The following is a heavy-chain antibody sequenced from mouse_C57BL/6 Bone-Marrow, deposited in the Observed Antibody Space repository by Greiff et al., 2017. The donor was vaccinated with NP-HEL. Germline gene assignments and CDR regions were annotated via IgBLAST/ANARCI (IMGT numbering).Heavy chain of an antibody. J-gene: IGHJ1*03. V-gene: IGHV1-64*01. Sequence: QVQLQQPGAELVKPGASVKLSCKASGYTFTSYWMHWVKQRPGQGLEWIGMIHPNSGSTNYNEKFKSKATLTVDKSSSTAYMQLSSLTSEDSAVYYCAIMMVTQFFHWYFDVWGTGTTVTVSS. D-gene: IGHD2-3*01. CDR3: AIMMVTQFFHWYFDV. CDR1: GYTFTSYW. CDR2: IHPNSGST.